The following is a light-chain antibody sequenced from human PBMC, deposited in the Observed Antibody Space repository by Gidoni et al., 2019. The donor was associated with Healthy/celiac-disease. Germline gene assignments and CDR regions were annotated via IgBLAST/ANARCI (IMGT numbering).Light chain of an antibody. V-gene: IGKV1-33*01. CDR3: QQYDNLERVT. Sequence: DIQMTQSPSSLSASVGDRVTITCQASQDISNYLNWYQQKPGKAPKLQIYDASNLETGVPSRFSGSGSGTDFTFTISSLQPEDIATYYCQQYDNLERVTFGPGTKVDIK. J-gene: IGKJ3*01. CDR2: DAS. CDR1: QDISNY.